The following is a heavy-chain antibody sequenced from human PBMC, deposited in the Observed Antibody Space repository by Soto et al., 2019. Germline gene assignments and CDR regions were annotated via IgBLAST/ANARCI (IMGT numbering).Heavy chain of an antibody. D-gene: IGHD3-16*01. Sequence: QVQLVQSGAEVKKPGSSVKVSCKASGGTFSSYAISWVRQAPGQGLEWMGGIIPIFGTANYAQKFQGRVTTTADESTSTAYMELSSLRSEDTAVYYCARVLLGLEGPGGPIDYWGQGTLVTVSS. CDR2: IIPIFGTA. CDR1: GGTFSSYA. CDR3: ARVLLGLEGPGGPIDY. J-gene: IGHJ4*02. V-gene: IGHV1-69*01.